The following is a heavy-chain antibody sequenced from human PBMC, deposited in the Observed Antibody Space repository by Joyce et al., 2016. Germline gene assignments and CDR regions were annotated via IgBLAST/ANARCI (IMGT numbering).Heavy chain of an antibody. V-gene: IGHV6-1*01. CDR1: GDSVSSNSAA. CDR2: TYYRSKWYN. J-gene: IGHJ4*02. CDR3: ARAGYYHTSGYYYPNFDY. D-gene: IGHD3-22*01. Sequence: QVQLQQSGPGLVKPSQTLSLTCAISGDSVSSNSAAWNWIRQSPSRGLEWLGRTYYRSKWYNDYAVSVKSRITINPDTPKNQFSRQLNSVTPEDAAVYYCARAGYYHTSGYYYPNFDYWGPGTLVTVSS.